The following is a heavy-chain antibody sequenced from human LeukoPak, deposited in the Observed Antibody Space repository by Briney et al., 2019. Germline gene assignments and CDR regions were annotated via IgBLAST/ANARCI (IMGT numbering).Heavy chain of an antibody. V-gene: IGHV3-21*01. Sequence: ETLSLTCAVYGGSFSGYYWSWIRQPPGKGLEWVSSISSSSSYIYYADSVKGRFTISRDNAKNSLYLQMNSLRAEDTAVYYCASTSYSSSTPGYWGQGTLVTVSS. CDR3: ASTSYSSSTPGY. CDR2: ISSSSSYI. CDR1: GGSFSGYY. J-gene: IGHJ4*02. D-gene: IGHD6-13*01.